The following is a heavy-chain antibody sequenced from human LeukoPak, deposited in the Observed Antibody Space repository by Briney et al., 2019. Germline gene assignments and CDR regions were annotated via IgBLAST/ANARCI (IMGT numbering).Heavy chain of an antibody. CDR2: INHSGST. D-gene: IGHD3-10*01. J-gene: IGHJ2*01. CDR1: GGSFSGYY. V-gene: IGHV4-34*01. Sequence: PSETLSLTCAVYGGSFSGYYWSWIRQPPGKGLEWIGEINHSGSTNYNPSLKSRVTISVDTSKNQFSLKLSSVTAADTAVYYCAREAYGSGSDLWGRGTLVTVSS. CDR3: AREAYGSGSDL.